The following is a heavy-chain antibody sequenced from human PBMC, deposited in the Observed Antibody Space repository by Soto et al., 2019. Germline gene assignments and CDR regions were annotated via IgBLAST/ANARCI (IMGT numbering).Heavy chain of an antibody. D-gene: IGHD3-16*01. J-gene: IGHJ5*02. CDR2: SYHIGSS. CDR1: GGSINSACHS. Sequence: SETLSLTCTVSGGSINSACHSWGWVRQSPGKGLEWIGYSYHIGSSYYNPSLQSRVTISVDRSKAQFYLTLTSVTAADTAVYFCARARYYDRCCDLWGRGNPAT. CDR3: ARARYYDRCCDL. V-gene: IGHV4-30-2*06.